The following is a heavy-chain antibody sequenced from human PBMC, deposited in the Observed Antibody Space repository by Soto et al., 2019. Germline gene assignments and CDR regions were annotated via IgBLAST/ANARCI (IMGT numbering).Heavy chain of an antibody. Sequence: ASVMVSCKASGYTFTGYYMHWVRQAPGQGLEWRGWLNPNSGGTNYAQKFQGRVTMTRDTSISTAYMELSRLRSDDTAVYYCARDTPNDAFAIWARGTMVPLS. V-gene: IGHV1-2*02. CDR3: ARDTPNDAFAI. CDR2: LNPNSGGT. J-gene: IGHJ3*02. CDR1: GYTFTGYY.